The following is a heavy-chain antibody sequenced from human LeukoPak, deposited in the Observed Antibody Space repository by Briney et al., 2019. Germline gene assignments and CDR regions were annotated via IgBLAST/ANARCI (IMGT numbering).Heavy chain of an antibody. D-gene: IGHD2-15*01. CDR3: TRDIVVVVAAGRYYFYMDV. J-gene: IGHJ6*03. V-gene: IGHV3-49*04. CDR2: MRSKAFGGTT. Sequence: GGSLRLSCAASGFTFGDYAMSWVRQAPGKGLEWVAFMRSKAFGGTTEYAASVQGRFTISRDDSKSIAYLQMNSLKPEDTAVYHCTRDIVVVVAAGRYYFYMDVWGKGTTVTISS. CDR1: GFTFGDYA.